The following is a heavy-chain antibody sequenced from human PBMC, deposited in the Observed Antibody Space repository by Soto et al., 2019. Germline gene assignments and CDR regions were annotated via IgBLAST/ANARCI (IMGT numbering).Heavy chain of an antibody. D-gene: IGHD6-19*01. CDR2: ISYDGSNK. CDR3: ASSPWLGSGYYYGMDV. CDR1: GFTFSSYA. J-gene: IGHJ6*02. V-gene: IGHV3-30-3*01. Sequence: GGSLRLSCSASGFTFSSYAMHWVRQAPGKGLEGVAVISYDGSNKYYADSVKGRFTIPRDNSKNTLYLQMNSLRAEDTPAFDYASSPWLGSGYYYGMDVWGQGTTVTVAS.